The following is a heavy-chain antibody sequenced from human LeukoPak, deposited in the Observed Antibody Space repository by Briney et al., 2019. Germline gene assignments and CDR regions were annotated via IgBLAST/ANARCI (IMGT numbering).Heavy chain of an antibody. CDR3: AREGYCSGGSCPYT. Sequence: PSDTLSLTCTVSGYSISSGYYWGWIRQPPGKGLEWIETIYHTGTTYYNPSLKSRVTISVDTSKNQFSLKLSSVTAADTAVYYCAREGYCSGGSCPYTWGQGTLVTVSS. CDR1: GYSISSGYY. J-gene: IGHJ5*02. CDR2: IYHTGTT. D-gene: IGHD2-15*01. V-gene: IGHV4-38-2*02.